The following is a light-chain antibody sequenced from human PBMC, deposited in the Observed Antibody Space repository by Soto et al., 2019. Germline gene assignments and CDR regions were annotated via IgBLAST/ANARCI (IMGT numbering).Light chain of an antibody. Sequence: GDRVTITCQASQDITDYLNWYQQRPGKAPRVVIYDASSLRTGAPSRFSGGGSGTHFTFTISSLQTEDVGTYYCQQYDSLPRTFGGGTKVEI. CDR3: QQYDSLPRT. CDR1: QDITDY. J-gene: IGKJ4*01. V-gene: IGKV1-33*01. CDR2: DAS.